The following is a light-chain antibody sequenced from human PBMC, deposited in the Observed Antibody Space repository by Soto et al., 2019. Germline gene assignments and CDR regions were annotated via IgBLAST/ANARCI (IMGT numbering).Light chain of an antibody. J-gene: IGKJ2*01. CDR2: GPS. Sequence: ETVLTQSPDTLYLSPGERATLSCRASETVNNNFLAWYGQKPGQAPRLLIHGPSRRASGIPDRFSGSGSGTDFTLTISRLEPEDFAVYYCQQYGNLPYTFGPGTRVEIK. V-gene: IGKV3-20*01. CDR3: QQYGNLPYT. CDR1: ETVNNNF.